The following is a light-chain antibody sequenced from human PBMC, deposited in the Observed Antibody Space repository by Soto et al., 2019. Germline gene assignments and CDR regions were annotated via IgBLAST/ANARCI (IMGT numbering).Light chain of an antibody. V-gene: IGKV3-20*01. CDR3: PQYGNSPLT. CDR2: GAS. Sequence: EIVFAQSPGTLSLSPGERATLSCRASQSVISSLAWYQQKPGQSPRLLIYGASNRATGIPDRFSGSGSGTDFTLTISRLEPEDFAVYFCPQYGNSPLTFGGGTKVDIK. CDR1: QSVISS. J-gene: IGKJ4*01.